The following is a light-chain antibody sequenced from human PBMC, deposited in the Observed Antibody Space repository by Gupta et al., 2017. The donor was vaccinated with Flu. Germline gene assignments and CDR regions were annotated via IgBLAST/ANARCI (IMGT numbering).Light chain of an antibody. CDR1: SSNVGGNNE. J-gene: IGLJ3*02. CDR3: GSDAGSNNLV. Sequence: TSCGTGTSSNVGGNNEDSWYRKYAGKAHKLMIYEGNKRPAGAPERFAGTKGGNTASLTGAGQQAEEEADYHCGSDAGSNNLVFGGGTKLTVL. V-gene: IGLV2-8*01. CDR2: EGN.